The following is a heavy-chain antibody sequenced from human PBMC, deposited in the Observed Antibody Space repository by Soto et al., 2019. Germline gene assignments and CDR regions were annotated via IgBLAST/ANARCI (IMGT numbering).Heavy chain of an antibody. J-gene: IGHJ4*02. CDR1: GGTFSSYA. CDR2: IIPIFGTA. D-gene: IGHD6-13*01. V-gene: IGHV1-69*13. CDR3: ASPARKAIAAASYYFDY. Sequence: SVKVSCKASGGTFSSYAISWVRQAPGQGLEWMGGIIPIFGTANYAQKFQGRVTITADESTSTAYMELSSLRSEDTAVYYCASPARKAIAAASYYFDYWGQGTLVTVSS.